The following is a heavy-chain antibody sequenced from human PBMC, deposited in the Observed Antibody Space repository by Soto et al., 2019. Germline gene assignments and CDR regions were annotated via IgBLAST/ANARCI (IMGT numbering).Heavy chain of an antibody. D-gene: IGHD2-15*01. CDR2: IYPGDSDT. J-gene: IGHJ6*02. CDR1: GYSFTSYW. V-gene: IGHV5-51*01. Sequence: GEALKISGEGSGYSFTSYWIGWVRQMPGKSLEWMGIIYPGDSDTRYSPSFQGQVTISADKSISTAYLQWSSLKASDTAMYYCARHGYSSGVICYCDRAYSYGIYFCAQRTTVPVS. CDR3: ARHGYSSGVICYCDRAYSYGIYF.